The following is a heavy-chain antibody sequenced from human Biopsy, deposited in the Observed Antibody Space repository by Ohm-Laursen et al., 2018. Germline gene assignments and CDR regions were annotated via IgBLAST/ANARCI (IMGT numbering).Heavy chain of an antibody. J-gene: IGHJ6*02. CDR3: AATSTLYYYYYAMDV. V-gene: IGHV1-58*01. Sequence: GSSVKVSCKASGFTFSSSAVQWVRQARGQRLGWIGWIAVGSGHTNYAQKFQERVTITRDMSTSTAYMELTSLRSEDTAVYYCAATSTLYYYYYAMDVWDQGTTITVSS. CDR2: IAVGSGHT. CDR1: GFTFSSSA.